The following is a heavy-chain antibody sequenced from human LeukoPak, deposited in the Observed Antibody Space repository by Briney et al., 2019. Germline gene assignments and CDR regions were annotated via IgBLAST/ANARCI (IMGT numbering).Heavy chain of an antibody. CDR1: GGTFSTYA. CDR3: ARDLVKGIWFGRGNNWFDP. D-gene: IGHD3-10*01. CDR2: IIPIFGTA. J-gene: IGHJ5*02. Sequence: SVKVSCTASGGTFSTYAISWVRQAPGQGLEWMGGIIPIFGTANYAQKFQGRVTTTADESTSTAYMELSSLRSEDTAVYYCARDLVKGIWFGRGNNWFDPWGQGTLVTVSS. V-gene: IGHV1-69*13.